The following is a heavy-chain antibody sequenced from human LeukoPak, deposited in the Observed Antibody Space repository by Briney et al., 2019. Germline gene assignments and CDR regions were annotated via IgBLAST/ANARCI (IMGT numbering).Heavy chain of an antibody. V-gene: IGHV3-23*01. J-gene: IGHJ4*02. CDR2: ISGGGRST. Sequence: GGALRLSCAASGFTFSTCALSWVRQAPGKGLEWVSTISGGGRSTDYADSVKGHFTISRDNSKNTLYLQMNSLRAEDTAVYYCARERYLDYWGQGTLVTVSP. CDR3: ARERYLDY. CDR1: GFTFSTCA.